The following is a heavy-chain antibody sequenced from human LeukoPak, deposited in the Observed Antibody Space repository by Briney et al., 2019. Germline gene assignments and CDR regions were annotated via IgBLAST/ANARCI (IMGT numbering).Heavy chain of an antibody. J-gene: IGHJ6*02. V-gene: IGHV1-69*01. CDR3: ARSSYYDFWSGSLRSYYYYGMDV. CDR2: IIPIFGTA. CDR1: GGTFSSYA. Sequence: ASVKVSCKASGGTFSSYAISWVRQAPGQGLEWMGGIIPIFGTANYAQKFQGRVTITADESTSTAYMELSSLRSEDTAVYYCARSSYYDFWSGSLRSYYYYGMDVWGQGTTVTVSS. D-gene: IGHD3-3*01.